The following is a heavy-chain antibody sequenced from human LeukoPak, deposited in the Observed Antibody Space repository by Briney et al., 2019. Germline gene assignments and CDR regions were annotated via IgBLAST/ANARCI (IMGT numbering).Heavy chain of an antibody. CDR1: GGSLGGSY. CDR2: MYNSGST. CDR3: ARGIESYGDYGY. J-gene: IGHJ4*02. D-gene: IGHD4-17*01. Sequence: SETLSLTCTVSGGSLGGSYWSWIRQPPGKGLEWIAYMYNSGSTNYNPSLKSRVTISIDTSKNQFSLKLSSLTAADTAIYYCARGIESYGDYGYWGQGILVTVSS. V-gene: IGHV4-59*01.